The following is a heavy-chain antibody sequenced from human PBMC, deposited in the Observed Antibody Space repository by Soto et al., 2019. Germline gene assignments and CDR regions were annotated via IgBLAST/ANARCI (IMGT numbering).Heavy chain of an antibody. Sequence: QVQLVQSGAAVKKPGASVKVSCKASGFTFTTYDIDWVRQASGQGLEWMGWMNPNSGNSGYPQKVKGRITMTRDTSISTVYMELSSLRAEDSAVYYCARADNIGWANGYYDIDVWGQGTTVTVSS. CDR3: ARADNIGWANGYYDIDV. J-gene: IGHJ6*02. CDR1: GFTFTTYD. V-gene: IGHV1-8*01. D-gene: IGHD6-19*01. CDR2: MNPNSGNS.